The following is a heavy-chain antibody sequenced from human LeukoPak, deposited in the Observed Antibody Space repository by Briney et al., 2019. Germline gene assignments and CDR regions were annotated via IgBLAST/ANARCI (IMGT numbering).Heavy chain of an antibody. J-gene: IGHJ4*02. CDR3: ARDSGYYYEL. Sequence: SETLSLTCTVSGGSISSYYWSWIRQPPGKGLEWIGYIYYSGSTNYNPSLKNRVTISVDTSKNQFSLKLSSVTAADTAVYYCARDSGYYYELWGQGTLVTVSS. CDR2: IYYSGST. CDR1: GGSISSYY. D-gene: IGHD3-22*01. V-gene: IGHV4-59*01.